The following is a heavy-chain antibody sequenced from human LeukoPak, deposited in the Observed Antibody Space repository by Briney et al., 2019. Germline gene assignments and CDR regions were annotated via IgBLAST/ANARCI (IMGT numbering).Heavy chain of an antibody. Sequence: SETLSLTCAVYGGSFRGYYWSWIRQPPGKGLEWIGEINHSGSTNYNPSLKSRVTISVDTSKNQFSLKLSSVTAADTAVYYCARGGYCSGGSCYYRLWGQGTLVTVSS. CDR1: GGSFRGYY. D-gene: IGHD2-15*01. CDR2: INHSGST. CDR3: ARGGYCSGGSCYYRL. J-gene: IGHJ4*02. V-gene: IGHV4-34*01.